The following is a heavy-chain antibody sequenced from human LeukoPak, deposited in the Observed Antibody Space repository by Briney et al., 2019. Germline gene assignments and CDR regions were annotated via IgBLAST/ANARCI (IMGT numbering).Heavy chain of an antibody. V-gene: IGHV3-23*01. D-gene: IGHD2-15*01. CDR2: ISASGGTT. J-gene: IGHJ4*02. CDR3: VKTTSVYWGSGDSFLDY. CDR1: GFTFSNYW. Sequence: GGSLRLSCAASGFTFSNYWMTWVRQAPGKGLEWVSGISASGGTTNSAGSVKGRFTISRDNSENTLYLQMNSLRAEDTAVYYCVKTTSVYWGSGDSFLDYWGQGTLVTVSS.